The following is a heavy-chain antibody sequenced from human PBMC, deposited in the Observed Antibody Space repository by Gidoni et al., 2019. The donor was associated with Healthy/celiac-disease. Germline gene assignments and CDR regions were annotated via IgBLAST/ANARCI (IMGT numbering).Heavy chain of an antibody. CDR3: ARDRCSSTSCYDGIYYYYYYMDV. V-gene: IGHV3-21*01. Sequence: EVQLVESGGGLVKPGVSLRLSCAASGFTFSSYSMNWVRQAPGQGLEWVSASSSSSSYIYYADSVKGRFTISRDNAKNSLYLQMNSLRAEDTAVYYCARDRCSSTSCYDGIYYYYYYMDVWGKGTTVTVSS. J-gene: IGHJ6*03. CDR2: SSSSSSYI. CDR1: GFTFSSYS. D-gene: IGHD2-2*01.